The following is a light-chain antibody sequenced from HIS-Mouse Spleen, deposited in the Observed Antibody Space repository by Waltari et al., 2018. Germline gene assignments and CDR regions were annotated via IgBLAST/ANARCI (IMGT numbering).Light chain of an antibody. CDR3: AAWDDSLSDVV. Sequence: QSVLTQPPSASGTPGQRVTISCSGSSPNIGSNYVYWYQQLPGTAPKLLIYRNNQRPSGVPDRFSGSKSGTSASLAISGLRSEDEADYYCAAWDDSLSDVVFGGGTKLTVL. CDR2: RNN. CDR1: SPNIGSNY. J-gene: IGLJ2*01. V-gene: IGLV1-47*01.